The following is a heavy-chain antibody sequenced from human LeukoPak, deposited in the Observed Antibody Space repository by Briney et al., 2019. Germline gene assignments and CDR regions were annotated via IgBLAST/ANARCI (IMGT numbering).Heavy chain of an antibody. CDR1: GFTFSSYA. Sequence: GRSLRLSCAASGFTFSSYAMHWVRQAPGKGLEWVAVISYDGSNKYYADSVKGRFTISRDNSKNTLYLQMNSLRAEDTAVYYCARERAVLRFLSPLLVYWGQGTLVTVSS. CDR3: ARERAVLRFLSPLLVY. J-gene: IGHJ4*02. D-gene: IGHD3-3*01. V-gene: IGHV3-30-3*01. CDR2: ISYDGSNK.